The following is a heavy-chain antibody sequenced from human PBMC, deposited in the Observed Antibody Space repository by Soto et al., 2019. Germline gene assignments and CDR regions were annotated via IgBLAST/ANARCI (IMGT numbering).Heavy chain of an antibody. CDR2: IYYSGST. D-gene: IGHD5-12*01. CDR1: GGSISSGGYY. CDR3: ATLVATFPPSGNWFDP. V-gene: IGHV4-31*03. J-gene: IGHJ5*02. Sequence: QVQLQESGPGLVKPSQTLSLTCTVSGGSISSGGYYWSWIRQHPGKGLEWIGYIYYSGSTYYNPSLKSRVTRSVDTSKNQFSRKLSSVTAADTAVYYCATLVATFPPSGNWFDPWGQGTLVTVSS.